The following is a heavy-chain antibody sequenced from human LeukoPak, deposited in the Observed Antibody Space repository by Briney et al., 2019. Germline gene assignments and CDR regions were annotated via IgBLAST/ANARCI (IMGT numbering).Heavy chain of an antibody. CDR2: MSPINGNT. D-gene: IGHD1-14*01. V-gene: IGHV1-8*01. CDR3: ARNRGEGFDP. Sequence: SVKVSCKASGYTITSYDINWVRQAAGQGLEWMGWMSPINGNTGYAQKFQGRVTMTRNSSISTAYMELSSLRSEDTAVYYCARNRGEGFDPWGQGTLVTVSS. J-gene: IGHJ5*02. CDR1: GYTITSYD.